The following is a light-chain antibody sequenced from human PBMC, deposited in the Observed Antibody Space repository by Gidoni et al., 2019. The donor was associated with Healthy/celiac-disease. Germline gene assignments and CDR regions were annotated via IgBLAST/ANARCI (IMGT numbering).Light chain of an antibody. CDR3: QQSYSTPCT. Sequence: IKQTKSPSSLSASVGDRVTITCRARQSISSYLNWYQQKPGKDTKLLIYAASSLQSGVPSRFSGSGSGTDFTLTISSLQPEDFATYYCQQSYSTPCTFGGGTKVEIK. J-gene: IGKJ4*01. CDR1: QSISSY. V-gene: IGKV1-39*01. CDR2: AAS.